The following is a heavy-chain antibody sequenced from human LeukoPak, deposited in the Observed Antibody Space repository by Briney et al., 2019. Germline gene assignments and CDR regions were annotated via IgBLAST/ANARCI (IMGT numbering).Heavy chain of an antibody. V-gene: IGHV4-4*07. Sequence: SETLSLTCIVSGDSISNYYWSWIRQPAGKGLEWIGRIYTSGSTNYNPSLKSRVTMSVDTSKNQFSLNLSSVTAADTAVYYCARHLYGSGSYYIYDYWGQGTLVTVSS. CDR2: IYTSGST. CDR1: GDSISNYY. CDR3: ARHLYGSGSYYIYDY. J-gene: IGHJ4*02. D-gene: IGHD3-10*01.